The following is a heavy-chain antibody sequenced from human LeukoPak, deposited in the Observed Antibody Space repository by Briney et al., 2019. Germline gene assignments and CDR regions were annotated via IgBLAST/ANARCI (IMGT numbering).Heavy chain of an antibody. CDR2: INPNSGGT. CDR1: GYTFTGYY. CDR3: ARESYGGNNNWFDP. J-gene: IGHJ5*02. Sequence: ASVKVSCKASGYTFTGYYMHWVRQAPGQGLEWMGWINPNSGGTNYAQKFQGRVTMTRDPSISTAYMELSRLRSDDTAVYYCARESYGGNNNWFDPWGQGTLVTVSS. V-gene: IGHV1-2*02. D-gene: IGHD4-17*01.